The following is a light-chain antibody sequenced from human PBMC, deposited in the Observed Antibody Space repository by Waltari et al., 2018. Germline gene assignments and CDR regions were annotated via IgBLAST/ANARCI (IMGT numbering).Light chain of an antibody. V-gene: IGLV2-14*01. Sequence: QSALTQPASVSGSPGQSITISCTGTSRYGGGYNYVSWYQQHPGQAPKLMIYDVSKRPSWGATRFSGSKSGNTASLTISGLQAEDEADYYCSSYTSSSTFVVFGGGTKLTVL. J-gene: IGLJ2*01. CDR2: DVS. CDR1: SRYGGGYNY. CDR3: SSYTSSSTFVV.